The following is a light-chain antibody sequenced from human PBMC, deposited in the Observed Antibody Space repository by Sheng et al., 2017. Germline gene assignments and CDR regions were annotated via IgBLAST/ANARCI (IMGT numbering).Light chain of an antibody. CDR2: AAS. Sequence: DIQVTQSPSFLSASVGDRVTITCRASQGINNDLAWYQQRPGTVPKLLIYAASTLQSGVPSRFSGSGSGTEFTLTITSLQAEDVAVYYCQQYYSTPFTFGPGTKVDIK. CDR1: QGINND. V-gene: IGKV1-9*01. CDR3: QQYYSTPFT. J-gene: IGKJ3*01.